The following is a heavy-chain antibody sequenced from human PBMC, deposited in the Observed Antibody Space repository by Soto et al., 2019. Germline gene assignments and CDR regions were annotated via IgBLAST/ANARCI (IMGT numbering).Heavy chain of an antibody. V-gene: IGHV3-66*01. Sequence: EVQLVESGGGLVQPGGSLRLSCAASGFTVSRIFMTWVRQAPGKGLQWVAVISSDGSTYYADSVKGRFTISRDNSKHTLYLEMNSLRAEDTAVYYCARDTFGGAYDFLHGGQGTLVTVSS. CDR3: ARDTFGGAYDFLH. CDR1: GFTVSRIF. CDR2: ISSDGST. J-gene: IGHJ4*02. D-gene: IGHD3-3*01.